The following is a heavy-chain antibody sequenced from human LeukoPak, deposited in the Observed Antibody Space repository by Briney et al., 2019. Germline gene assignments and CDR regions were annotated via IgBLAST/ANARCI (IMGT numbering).Heavy chain of an antibody. Sequence: VASVNVSCKASGYTFTSYGISWVRQAPGQGLEWMGWISAYNGNTNYAQKLQGRVTMTTDTSTSTAYMELRSLRSDDTAVYYCARIPVNYDFWSGYYDYYYYGMDVWGQGTTVTVSS. D-gene: IGHD3-3*01. CDR2: ISAYNGNT. J-gene: IGHJ6*02. CDR3: ARIPVNYDFWSGYYDYYYYGMDV. V-gene: IGHV1-18*01. CDR1: GYTFTSYG.